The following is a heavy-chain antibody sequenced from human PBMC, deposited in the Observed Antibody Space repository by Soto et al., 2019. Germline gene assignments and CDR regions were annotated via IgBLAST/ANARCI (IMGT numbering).Heavy chain of an antibody. J-gene: IGHJ6*03. D-gene: IGHD5-18*01. Sequence: EVQLVESGGGLVQPGGSLRLSCAASGFTFSSYWMSWVRQAPGKGLEWVANIKQDGSEKYYVDSVKGRFTISRDNAKNSLYLQMNSLRAEDTAVYYCARDRDTATDVYYYYYMGVWGKGTTVTVSS. CDR3: ARDRDTATDVYYYYYMGV. CDR1: GFTFSSYW. V-gene: IGHV3-7*01. CDR2: IKQDGSEK.